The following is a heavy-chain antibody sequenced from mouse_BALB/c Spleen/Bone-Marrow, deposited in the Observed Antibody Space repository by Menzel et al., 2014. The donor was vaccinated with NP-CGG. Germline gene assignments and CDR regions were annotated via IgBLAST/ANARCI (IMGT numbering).Heavy chain of an antibody. Sequence: EVNVVESGGGLVKSGGSLKLPCAASGFSFNSYGMSWVRQTPEKRLEWVATISGGGSYTFYPDSVKGRFTISRDNAKNNLYLQLSSLRSEDTALYYCARHAYYDQTEVSFVYWGQGTLVTVSA. J-gene: IGHJ3*01. V-gene: IGHV5-9-2*01. D-gene: IGHD2-4*01. CDR2: ISGGGSYT. CDR3: ARHAYYDQTEVSFVY. CDR1: GFSFNSYG.